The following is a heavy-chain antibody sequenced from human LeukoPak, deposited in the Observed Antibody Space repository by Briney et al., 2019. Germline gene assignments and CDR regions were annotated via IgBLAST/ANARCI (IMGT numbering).Heavy chain of an antibody. CDR1: GFTFSSYS. D-gene: IGHD3-10*01. V-gene: IGHV3-48*04. J-gene: IGHJ4*02. Sequence: GGSLRLSCAASGFTFSSYSMNWVRQAPGKGLEWVSYISSSSSTIYYADSVKGRFTISRDNAKNSLYLQMNSLRAEDTAVYYCAREDFMVRGVIDYWGQGTLVTVSS. CDR2: ISSSSSTI. CDR3: AREDFMVRGVIDY.